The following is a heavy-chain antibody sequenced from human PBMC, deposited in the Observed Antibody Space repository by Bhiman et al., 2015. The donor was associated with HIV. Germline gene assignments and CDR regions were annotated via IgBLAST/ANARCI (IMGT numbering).Heavy chain of an antibody. J-gene: IGHJ4*02. CDR3: ARGYYYDSGTYSHDY. Sequence: EVQLVESGGGLVEPGGSLRLSCAASGFKFSSFEMNWVRQAPGKGLEWVSYISSSGSTIYYADSVKGRFTISRDNAKNSLFLQMNSLRADDTALYYCARGYYYDSGTYSHDYWGQGTLVTVSS. CDR2: ISSSGSTI. V-gene: IGHV3-48*03. CDR1: GFKFSSFE. D-gene: IGHD3-22*01.